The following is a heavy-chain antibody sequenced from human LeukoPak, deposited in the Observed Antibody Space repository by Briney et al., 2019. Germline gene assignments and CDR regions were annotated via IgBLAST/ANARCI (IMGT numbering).Heavy chain of an antibody. CDR3: AKKFSSSSKRGPFDY. V-gene: IGHV3-11*01. Sequence: GGSLRLSCAASGFTFSDYYMSWIRQAPGKGLEWVSYISSSGSTIYYADSVKGRFTISRDNAKNSLYLQMNSLRAEDTAMYYCAKKFSSSSKRGPFDYWGQGTLVTVSS. D-gene: IGHD6-6*01. J-gene: IGHJ4*02. CDR1: GFTFSDYY. CDR2: ISSSGSTI.